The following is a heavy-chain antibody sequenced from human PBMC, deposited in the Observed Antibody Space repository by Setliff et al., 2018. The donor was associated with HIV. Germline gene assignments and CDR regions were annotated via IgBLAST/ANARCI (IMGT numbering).Heavy chain of an antibody. CDR3: ARRPGNSGFDY. J-gene: IGHJ4*02. CDR2: ISTNSNIM. CDR1: GFKFNNYE. V-gene: IGHV3-48*03. Sequence: PGGSLSLSCAASGFKFNNYEMNWVRQAPGKGLEWVSYISTNSNIMHYAESVKGRFTISRDNAKSSLYLQMNNLRAADRAIYYCARRPGNSGFDYWGQGTLVTVSS. D-gene: IGHD4-4*01.